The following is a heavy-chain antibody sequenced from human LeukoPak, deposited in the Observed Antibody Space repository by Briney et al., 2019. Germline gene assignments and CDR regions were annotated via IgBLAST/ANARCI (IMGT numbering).Heavy chain of an antibody. J-gene: IGHJ4*02. CDR3: ARAVLYDSSGYWVDSRYFDY. V-gene: IGHV3-48*04. CDR2: ISSSSTTI. Sequence: GGSLRLSCAASGFTFSSLWMHWVRQAPGKGLEWLSYISSSSTTIYYADSVKGRFTISRDNAKNSLYLQMNSLRAEDTAVYYCARAVLYDSSGYWVDSRYFDYWGQGTLVTVSS. CDR1: GFTFSSLW. D-gene: IGHD3-22*01.